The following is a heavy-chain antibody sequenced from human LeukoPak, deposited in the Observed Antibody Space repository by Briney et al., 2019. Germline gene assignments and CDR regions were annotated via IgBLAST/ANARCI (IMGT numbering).Heavy chain of an antibody. V-gene: IGHV3-7*01. CDR2: IKPDGSEI. CDR3: ASHPPYSSSLSYCYGMDV. J-gene: IGHJ6*02. CDR1: GFAFSRYS. Sequence: GGSLRLSCAASGFAFSRYSMNWVRQAPGKGLEWVANIKPDGSEIFYVDSVKGRFTISRDNAKNSLYLQMNSLRAEDTAVYYCASHPPYSSSLSYCYGMDVWGQGTTVTVSS. D-gene: IGHD6-13*01.